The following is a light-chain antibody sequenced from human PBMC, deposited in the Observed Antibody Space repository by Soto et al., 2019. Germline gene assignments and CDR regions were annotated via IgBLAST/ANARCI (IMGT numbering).Light chain of an antibody. J-gene: IGKJ1*01. Sequence: DIQMTQSPSTLSVSVGDRVTITCRASQSISSWLAWYQQKPGKAPKLLIYKASSLESGVPSRFSGSGSGTEFTLTISNLQRDDFATYYSQQNNSYWTFGQGTKVEIK. CDR1: QSISSW. CDR3: QQNNSYWT. V-gene: IGKV1-5*03. CDR2: KAS.